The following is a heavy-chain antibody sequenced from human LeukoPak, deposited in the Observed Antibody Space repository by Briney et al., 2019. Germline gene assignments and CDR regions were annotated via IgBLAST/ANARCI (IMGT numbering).Heavy chain of an antibody. V-gene: IGHV1-8*01. CDR2: MNPNSGNT. D-gene: IGHD2-2*01. CDR3: ARGSFIVVVPAALPHYYYYGMDV. J-gene: IGHJ6*02. CDR1: GYTFTSYD. Sequence: GAPVKVSCKASGYTFTSYDINWVRQATGQGLEWMGWMNPNSGNTGYAQKFQGRVTMTRDTSISTAYMELSSLRSEDTAVYYCARGSFIVVVPAALPHYYYYGMDVWGQGTTVTVSS.